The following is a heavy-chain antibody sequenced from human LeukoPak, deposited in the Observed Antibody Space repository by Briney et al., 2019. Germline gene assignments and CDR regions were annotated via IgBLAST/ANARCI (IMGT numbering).Heavy chain of an antibody. Sequence: GGSLRLSCAASGFTFSNYEMHWVRQAPGKGLEWVSYISSSGSDIYYADSVKGRFTISRDNAKNSLYLQMNSLRAEDTAVYYCARHDYGDWAFAFDIWGQGTMVTVSS. D-gene: IGHD4-17*01. J-gene: IGHJ3*02. CDR3: ARHDYGDWAFAFDI. V-gene: IGHV3-48*03. CDR1: GFTFSNYE. CDR2: ISSSGSDI.